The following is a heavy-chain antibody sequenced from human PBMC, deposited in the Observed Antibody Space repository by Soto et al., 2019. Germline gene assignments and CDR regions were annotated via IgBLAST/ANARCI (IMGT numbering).Heavy chain of an antibody. CDR2: ITTSSSFR. D-gene: IGHD2-15*01. CDR3: ARDLWLALATLTLDS. CDR1: GFTFSTYS. Sequence: PGGSLRLSCAASGFTFSTYSMNWVRQAPGKGLEWVADITTSSSFRFYADSVKGRFTISRDDAKNSLYLQMNSLRVEDTGVYYCARDLWLALATLTLDSWGQGTLVTVSS. V-gene: IGHV3-21*01. J-gene: IGHJ4*02.